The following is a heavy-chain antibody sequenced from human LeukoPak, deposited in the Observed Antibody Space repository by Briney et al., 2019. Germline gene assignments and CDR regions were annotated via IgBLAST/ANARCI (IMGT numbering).Heavy chain of an antibody. CDR3: AKDNYGGVYAS. Sequence: GGSLRLSCAASGFIFRNFGMSWIRQAPGKGLEWVSHISDVVAHTWYADSVKGRFIIPRDNSNNRVFLQMNSLRPEDTALYYCAKDNYGGVYASWGQGTLVTVSS. J-gene: IGHJ5*02. CDR1: GFIFRNFG. CDR2: ISDVVAHT. D-gene: IGHD3-16*01. V-gene: IGHV3-23*01.